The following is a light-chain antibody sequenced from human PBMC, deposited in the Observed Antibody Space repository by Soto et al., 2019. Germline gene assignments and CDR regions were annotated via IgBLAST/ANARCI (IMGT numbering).Light chain of an antibody. V-gene: IGLV2-8*01. Sequence: QSALTQPPSASGSPGQSVTISCTGTSSDVGGYNYVSWYQQHPGKAPKLMIYEVSKRPSGVPDRFSGSKSGNTAFLTVSGLQAEDEADYYCCSYAGSRVFGTGTKLTVL. J-gene: IGLJ1*01. CDR3: CSYAGSRV. CDR1: SSDVGGYNY. CDR2: EVS.